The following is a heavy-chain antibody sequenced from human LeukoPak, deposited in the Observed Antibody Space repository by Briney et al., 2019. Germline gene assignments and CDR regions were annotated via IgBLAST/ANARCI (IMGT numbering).Heavy chain of an antibody. Sequence: TGGSLRLSCVASGFTFGNYAMGWLRQAPGRRPEWVSSLTDSGGTTYYVDSVKGRFAISRDNSKNTLHLHMNSLRADDTAVYYCAKKRDAFDIWGQGTVVTVSS. CDR2: LTDSGGTT. V-gene: IGHV3-23*01. CDR3: AKKRDAFDI. CDR1: GFTFGNYA. J-gene: IGHJ3*02. D-gene: IGHD5-24*01.